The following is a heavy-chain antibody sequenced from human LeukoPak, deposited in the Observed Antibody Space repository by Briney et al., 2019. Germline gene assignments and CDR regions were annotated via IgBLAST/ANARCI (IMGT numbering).Heavy chain of an antibody. Sequence: PSETLSLTCAVSGGSISSSNWWSWVRQPPGKGLEWIGEIYRSGSTNYNPSLKSRVTISVDKSKNQFSLKLSSVTVADTAVYYCARDRYCSSTSCYFFTPNYYYYGMDVWGQGTTVTVSS. CDR1: GGSISSSNW. V-gene: IGHV4-4*02. J-gene: IGHJ6*02. CDR3: ARDRYCSSTSCYFFTPNYYYYGMDV. CDR2: IYRSGST. D-gene: IGHD2-2*01.